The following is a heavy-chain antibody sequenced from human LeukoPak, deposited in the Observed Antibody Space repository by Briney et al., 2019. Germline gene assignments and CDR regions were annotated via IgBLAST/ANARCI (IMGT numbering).Heavy chain of an antibody. CDR2: ISAGGATI. Sequence: GGSLRLSCAASGFSFSTYAMSWVRQAPGKGLEWVSAISAGGATIYYADSVKGRFTVSRDNSKNTLYLHMNSLRAEDTAIYYCAKDSGGSYFYYYYYMDVWGKGTTVTVSS. CDR1: GFSFSTYA. D-gene: IGHD1-26*01. J-gene: IGHJ6*03. V-gene: IGHV3-23*01. CDR3: AKDSGGSYFYYYYYMDV.